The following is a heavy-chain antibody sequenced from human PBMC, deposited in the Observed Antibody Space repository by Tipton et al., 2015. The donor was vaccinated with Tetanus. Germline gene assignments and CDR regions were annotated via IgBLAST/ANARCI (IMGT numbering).Heavy chain of an antibody. CDR2: IYPGDSDT. CDR1: GYIFNNYW. Sequence: QLVQSGGEVKKPGESLKISCKGSGYIFNNYWIGWVRQKSGKGLEWMGIIYPGDSDTRYSPSFQGQVTISVDKSINTAYLQWSSLKASDTSMFYCARAHCTDGVCNFDFWGQGALVPVAS. V-gene: IGHV5-51*01. D-gene: IGHD2-8*01. J-gene: IGHJ4*02. CDR3: ARAHCTDGVCNFDF.